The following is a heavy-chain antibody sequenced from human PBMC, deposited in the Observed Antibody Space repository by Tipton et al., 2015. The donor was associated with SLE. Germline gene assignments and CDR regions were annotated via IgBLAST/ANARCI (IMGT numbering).Heavy chain of an antibody. V-gene: IGHV3-7*01. CDR1: GFNFRGYW. D-gene: IGHD3-16*01. Sequence: SLRLSCAASGFNFRGYWMTWVRQAPGKGPEWLADINQNGDETRYVDSVRGRFTVSRDNAKNSLYLLMNNLRVEDTAVYYCAVLGSDYWGQGTLVTVSP. CDR2: INQNGDET. J-gene: IGHJ4*02. CDR3: AVLGSDY.